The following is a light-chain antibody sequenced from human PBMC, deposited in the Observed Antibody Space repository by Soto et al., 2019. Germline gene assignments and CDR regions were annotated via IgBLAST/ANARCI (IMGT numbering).Light chain of an antibody. J-gene: IGKJ4*01. CDR2: AAS. V-gene: IGKV3-15*01. CDR3: QQYNHWPLS. Sequence: TVMTQSPATLSVSPGERATLSCRASQGLGTNLAWYQQRPGQAPRLLIYAASTRATGVPALFSGSGSETEFTLTITTLQSEDFAGYYCQQYNHWPLSFGVGTKVEIK. CDR1: QGLGTN.